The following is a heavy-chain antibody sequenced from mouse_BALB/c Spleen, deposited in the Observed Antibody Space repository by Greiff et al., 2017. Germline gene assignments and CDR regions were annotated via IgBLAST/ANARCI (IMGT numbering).Heavy chain of an antibody. CDR3: ASDRDDGYSHAMDY. V-gene: IGHV5-6-5*01. D-gene: IGHD2-3*01. CDR1: GFTFSSYA. J-gene: IGHJ4*01. CDR2: ISSGGST. Sequence: EVQLVESGGGLVKPGGSLKLSCAASGFTFSSYAMSWVRQTPEKRLEWVASISSGGSTYYPDSVKGRFTISSDNARNILYLRMSSLRSEDTAMYYYASDRDDGYSHAMDYWGQGTSVTVSS.